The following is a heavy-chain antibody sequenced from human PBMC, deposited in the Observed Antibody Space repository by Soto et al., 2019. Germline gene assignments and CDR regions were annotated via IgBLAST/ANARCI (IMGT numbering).Heavy chain of an antibody. V-gene: IGHV4-39*07. Sequence: SETLSLTCTVSDGSISSSSHYWGWIRQPPGKGLEWIGSIYYSGSTNYNPSLKSRVTISVDTSKNQFSLKLSSVTAADTAVYYCARTYYYGSGSLYYFDYWGQGTLVTVSS. CDR1: DGSISSSSHY. CDR2: IYYSGST. D-gene: IGHD3-10*01. J-gene: IGHJ4*02. CDR3: ARTYYYGSGSLYYFDY.